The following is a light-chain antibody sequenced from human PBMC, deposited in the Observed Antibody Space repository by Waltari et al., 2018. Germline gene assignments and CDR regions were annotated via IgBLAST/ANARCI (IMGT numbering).Light chain of an antibody. Sequence: QSALTQTAAVSGSPGQSITLSCTGTTRDVGKYNLVFWYQQHPGKAPTLIIYDVNKRPSGVSNRFSGSKSGNTASLTISGLQAADEAEYYCCSYAGSAISVFGGGTKLTVL. CDR3: CSYAGSAISV. CDR2: DVN. J-gene: IGLJ3*02. CDR1: TRDVGKYNL. V-gene: IGLV2-23*02.